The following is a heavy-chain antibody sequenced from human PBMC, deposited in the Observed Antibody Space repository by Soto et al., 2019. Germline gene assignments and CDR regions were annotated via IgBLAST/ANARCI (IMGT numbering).Heavy chain of an antibody. CDR3: ARERICSSTSCYADGANYYFDY. D-gene: IGHD2-2*01. CDR2: IYYSGST. Sequence: SETLSLTCTVSGGSISSSSYYWGWIRQPPGKGLEWIGSIYYSGSTYYNPSLKSRVTISVDTSKNQFSLKLSSVTAADTAVYYCARERICSSTSCYADGANYYFDYWGQGTLVTVSS. J-gene: IGHJ4*02. CDR1: GGSISSSSYY. V-gene: IGHV4-39*02.